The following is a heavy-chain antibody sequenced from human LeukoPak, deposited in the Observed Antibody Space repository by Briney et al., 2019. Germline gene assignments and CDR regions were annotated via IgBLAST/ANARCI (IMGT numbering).Heavy chain of an antibody. CDR2: ISNSGGST. CDR1: GFTFSSDG. J-gene: IGHJ3*02. D-gene: IGHD4-17*01. CDR3: AKDLSYGDPVI. Sequence: PGGSLRLSCAASGFTFSSDGMSWVRQAPGKGLEWVSAISNSGGSTYYADSVKGRFTISRDNSKNTLYLQMNSLRAEDTAVYYCAKDLSYGDPVIWGQGTMVTVSS. V-gene: IGHV3-23*01.